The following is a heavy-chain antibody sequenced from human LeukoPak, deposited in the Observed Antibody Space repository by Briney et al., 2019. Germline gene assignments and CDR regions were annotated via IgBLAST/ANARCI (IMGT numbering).Heavy chain of an antibody. D-gene: IGHD3-10*01. CDR2: ISSSGSTI. CDR1: GFTFSSYE. CDR3: ARDHGLLWFGELYGMDV. J-gene: IGHJ6*02. Sequence: GGSLILFCAASGFTFSSYEMNWVRQAPGKGLEWVSYISSSGSTIYYADSVKGRFTISRDNAKNSLYLQMNSLRAEDTAVYYCARDHGLLWFGELYGMDVWGQGTTVTVSS. V-gene: IGHV3-48*03.